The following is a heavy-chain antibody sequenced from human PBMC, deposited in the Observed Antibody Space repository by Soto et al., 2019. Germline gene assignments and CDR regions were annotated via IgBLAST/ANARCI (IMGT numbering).Heavy chain of an antibody. V-gene: IGHV2-70*01. Sequence: SGPTLVNPTQTLTVTCTFSGFALSTSGMCINWIRQPPGKALEWLGIIDSDDDKYYSPSLKTRLTISKDTSENQVVLTMTNMDPVYTATYYGARSRYYYDSSDYYGNTFDIWGQGTMVTVSS. J-gene: IGHJ3*02. CDR1: GFALSTSGMC. D-gene: IGHD3-22*01. CDR2: IDSDDDK. CDR3: ARSRYYYDSSDYYGNTFDI.